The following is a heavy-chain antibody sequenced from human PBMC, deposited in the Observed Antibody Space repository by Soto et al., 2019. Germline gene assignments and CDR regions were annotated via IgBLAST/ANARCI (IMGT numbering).Heavy chain of an antibody. V-gene: IGHV4-34*01. CDR2: INHVGGT. Sequence: SETLSLTCAVYGGFLSESYWTWIRQPPGKGLEWIGEINHVGGTNYNPSLKSRVTMSVDTSQNQFSLRLISVTAADTAMYFCVRIRYQLPSSVLWLDPWGQGTPVIVSS. CDR3: VRIRYQLPSSVLWLDP. J-gene: IGHJ5*02. CDR1: GGFLSESY. D-gene: IGHD3-16*01.